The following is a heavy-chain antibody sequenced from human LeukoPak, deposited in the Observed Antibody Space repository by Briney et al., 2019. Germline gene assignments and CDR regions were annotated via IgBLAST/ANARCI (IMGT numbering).Heavy chain of an antibody. CDR3: ARAGVLRFLEWLLSPFDY. CDR1: GFTFSSYA. Sequence: QPGRSLRLSCAASGFTFSSYAMHWVRQAPGKGLXXXXXISYDGSNKYYADSVKGRFTISRDNSKNTLYLQMNSLRAEDTAVYYCARAGVLRFLEWLLSPFDYWGQGTLVTVSS. V-gene: IGHV3-30-3*01. D-gene: IGHD3-3*01. CDR2: ISYDGSNK. J-gene: IGHJ4*02.